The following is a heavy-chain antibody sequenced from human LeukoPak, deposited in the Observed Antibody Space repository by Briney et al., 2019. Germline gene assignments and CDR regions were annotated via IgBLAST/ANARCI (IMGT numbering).Heavy chain of an antibody. CDR2: IYYSGST. CDR3: SRQRNGGSGWYSLSFDY. J-gene: IGHJ4*02. V-gene: IGHV4-39*01. D-gene: IGHD6-19*01. Sequence: SETVSLTCTVSGGSISSSSYYWGWIRQPPGKGLEWIGSIYYSGSTHYNPSLKSRVTISVDTSKNQFSLKLSSMTAADTAIYYCSRQRNGGSGWYSLSFDYWGQGTLVTVSS. CDR1: GGSISSSSYY.